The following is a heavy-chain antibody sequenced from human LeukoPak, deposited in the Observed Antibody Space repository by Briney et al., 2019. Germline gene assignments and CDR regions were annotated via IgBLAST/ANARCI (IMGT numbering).Heavy chain of an antibody. CDR3: TRDGYYYDSSGYVNWFDP. CDR1: GFTFGDYA. V-gene: IGHV3-49*04. J-gene: IGHJ5*02. CDR2: IRSKAYGGTT. Sequence: GGSLSLSCTACGFTFGDYAMSWVRQAPGKGLEWVGFIRSKAYGGTTEYAASVEGRFTISRDDSKSIAYLQMNSLKTEDTAVYYCTRDGYYYDSSGYVNWFDPWGQGTLVTVSS. D-gene: IGHD3-22*01.